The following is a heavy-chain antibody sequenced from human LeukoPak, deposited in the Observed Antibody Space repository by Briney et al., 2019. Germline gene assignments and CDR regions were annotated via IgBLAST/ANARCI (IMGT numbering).Heavy chain of an antibody. Sequence: PGGSLRLSCAASGFTFSNYAMSWVRQAPGKGLGWVSVISGSGGATYYADSVKGRFTISGDNSKNTLYLQMNSLRAEDTAVYYCAKDGVATITFDYWGQGTLVTVSS. CDR3: AKDGVATITFDY. V-gene: IGHV3-23*01. D-gene: IGHD5-12*01. CDR1: GFTFSNYA. J-gene: IGHJ4*02. CDR2: ISGSGGAT.